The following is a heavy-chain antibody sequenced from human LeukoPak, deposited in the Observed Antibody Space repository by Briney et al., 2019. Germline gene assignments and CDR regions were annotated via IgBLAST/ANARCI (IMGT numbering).Heavy chain of an antibody. J-gene: IGHJ4*02. Sequence: SGTLSLTCTVSGGSISSYYWSWIRQPPGKGLEWIGYIYYSGSTNYNPSLKSRVTISVDTSKNQFSLKLSSVTAADTAVYYCARGGSGWYGYYFDYWGQGTLVTVSS. CDR1: GGSISSYY. V-gene: IGHV4-59*01. D-gene: IGHD6-19*01. CDR3: ARGGSGWYGYYFDY. CDR2: IYYSGST.